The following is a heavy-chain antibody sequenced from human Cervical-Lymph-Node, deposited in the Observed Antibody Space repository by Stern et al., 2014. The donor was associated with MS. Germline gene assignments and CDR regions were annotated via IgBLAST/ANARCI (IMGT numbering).Heavy chain of an antibody. CDR2: IIPIFGTA. CDR1: GGTFSSYA. J-gene: IGHJ6*02. Sequence: QLVQSGAEVKNPPPSANPSCKASGGTFSSYAISWVRQAPGQGLEWMGGIIPIFGTANYAQKFQGRVTITADESTSTAYMELSSLRSEDTAVYYCARADPRDVGNYYGMDVWGQGTTVTVSS. CDR3: ARADPRDVGNYYGMDV. D-gene: IGHD1-1*01. V-gene: IGHV1-69*01.